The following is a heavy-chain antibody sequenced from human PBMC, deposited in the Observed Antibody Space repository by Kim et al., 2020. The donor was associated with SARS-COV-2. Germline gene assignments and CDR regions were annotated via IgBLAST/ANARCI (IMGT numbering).Heavy chain of an antibody. CDR1: GYTLTELS. D-gene: IGHD3-10*01. V-gene: IGHV1-24*01. CDR3: ATYGSGSNWFDP. J-gene: IGHJ5*02. Sequence: ASVKVSCKVSGYTLTELSMHWVRQAPGKGLEWMGGFDPEDGETIYAQKFQGRVTMTEDTSTDTAYMELSSLRSEDTAVYYCATYGSGSNWFDPWGQGTLVTVSS. CDR2: FDPEDGET.